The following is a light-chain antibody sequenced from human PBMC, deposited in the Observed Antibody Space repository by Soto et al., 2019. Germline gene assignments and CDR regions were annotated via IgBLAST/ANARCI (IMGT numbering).Light chain of an antibody. CDR2: DVS. CDR1: SSDVGGYDY. V-gene: IGLV2-14*01. J-gene: IGLJ2*01. CDR3: SSYASRITLV. Sequence: QSALTQPASVSGSPGQSITISCTGTSSDVGGYDYVSWYQQHPGKAPKLLIFDVSKRPSGVSYRFSGSKSGNTASLTISGLHAEDEADYYCSSYASRITLVFGGGTKVTVL.